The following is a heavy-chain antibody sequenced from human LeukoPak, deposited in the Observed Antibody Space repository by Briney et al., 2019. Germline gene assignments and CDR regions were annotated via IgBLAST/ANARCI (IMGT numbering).Heavy chain of an antibody. CDR3: AKDIGFLEWLLSFDY. D-gene: IGHD3-3*01. J-gene: IGHJ4*02. CDR2: ISWNSGSI. V-gene: IGHV3-9*01. Sequence: GGSLRLSCAASGFTFDDYAMHWVRQAPGKGLEWVSGISWNSGSIGYADSVKGRFTISRDNAKNSLYLQMNSLRAEDTALYYCAKDIGFLEWLLSFDYWGQGTLVTVSP. CDR1: GFTFDDYA.